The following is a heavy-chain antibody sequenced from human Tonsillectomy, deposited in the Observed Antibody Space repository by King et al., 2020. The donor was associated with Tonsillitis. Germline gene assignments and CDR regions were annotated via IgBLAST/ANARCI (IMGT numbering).Heavy chain of an antibody. CDR2: IYYSGST. Sequence: LQLQESGPGLVKPSETLSLTCTVSGGSISSSSYYWGWIRQPPGKGLEWIGNIYYSGSTYYNPSLKSRVTISVDTSKNQFSLKLSSVTAADTAVYYCARRPSRYDAFDIWGQGTMVTVSS. J-gene: IGHJ3*02. D-gene: IGHD2-2*01. CDR1: GGSISSSSYY. V-gene: IGHV4-39*07. CDR3: ARRPSRYDAFDI.